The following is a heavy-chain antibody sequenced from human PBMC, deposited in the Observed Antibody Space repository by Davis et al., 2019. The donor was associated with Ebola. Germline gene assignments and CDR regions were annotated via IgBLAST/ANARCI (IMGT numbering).Heavy chain of an antibody. D-gene: IGHD3-16*01. Sequence: ASVKVSCKASGYTFTGYYMHWVRQAPGQGLEWMGWINPNSGGTNYAQKFQGRVTMTRDTSISTAYMELSRLRSDDTAVYYCARVATDTFGGVRVDAFDIWGQGTMVTVSS. J-gene: IGHJ3*02. V-gene: IGHV1-2*02. CDR1: GYTFTGYY. CDR3: ARVATDTFGGVRVDAFDI. CDR2: INPNSGGT.